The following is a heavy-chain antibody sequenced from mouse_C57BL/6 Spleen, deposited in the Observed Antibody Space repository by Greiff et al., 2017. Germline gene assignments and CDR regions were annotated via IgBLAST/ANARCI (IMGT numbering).Heavy chain of an antibody. Sequence: QVQLKESGAELVRPGASVTLSCKASGYTFTDYEMHWVKQTPVHGLEWIGAIDPETGGTAYNQKFKGKAILTADKSSSTAYMELRSLTSEDSAVYYCTRDPYYYGSSYDYWGQGTTRTVSS. CDR2: IDPETGGT. CDR1: GYTFTDYE. D-gene: IGHD1-1*01. J-gene: IGHJ2*01. V-gene: IGHV1-15*01. CDR3: TRDPYYYGSSYDY.